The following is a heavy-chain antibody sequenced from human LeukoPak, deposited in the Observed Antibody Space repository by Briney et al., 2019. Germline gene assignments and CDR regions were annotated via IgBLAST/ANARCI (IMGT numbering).Heavy chain of an antibody. CDR2: ISGSGGST. D-gene: IGHD2-15*01. CDR1: GFTFSSYS. J-gene: IGHJ4*02. Sequence: PGGSLRLSCAASGFTFSSYSMNWVRQAPGKGLEWVPAISGSGGSTYYADSVKGRFTISRDNSKNTLYLQMNSLRAEDTAVYYCARGRLGCSGGSCHPDYWGQGTLVTVSS. CDR3: ARGRLGCSGGSCHPDY. V-gene: IGHV3-23*01.